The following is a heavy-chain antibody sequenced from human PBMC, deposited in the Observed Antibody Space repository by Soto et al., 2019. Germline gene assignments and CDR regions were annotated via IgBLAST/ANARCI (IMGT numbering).Heavy chain of an antibody. V-gene: IGHV3-30*04. CDR2: ISYDGSNK. J-gene: IGHJ4*02. CDR3: ARPREDYDFWSGSGFDY. D-gene: IGHD3-3*01. Sequence: LSLTCAASGFTFSSYAMHWVRQAPDKGLEWVAVISYDGSNKYYADSVKGRFTISRDNSKNTLYLQMNSLRAEDTAVYYCARPREDYDFWSGSGFDYWGQGTLVTVSS. CDR1: GFTFSSYA.